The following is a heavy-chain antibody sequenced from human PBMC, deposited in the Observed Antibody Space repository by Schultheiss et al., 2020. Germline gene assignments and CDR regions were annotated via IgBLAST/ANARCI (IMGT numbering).Heavy chain of an antibody. V-gene: IGHV4-39*07. Sequence: SETLSLTCTVSGGSISSSSYYWSWIRQPPGKGLEWIGEINHSGSTNYNPSLKSRVTISVDKSKNQFSLKLSSVTAADTAVYYCARDSAAATDNWFDPWGRGTLVTVAS. D-gene: IGHD6-13*01. CDR3: ARDSAAATDNWFDP. CDR2: INHSGST. J-gene: IGHJ5*02. CDR1: GGSISSSSYY.